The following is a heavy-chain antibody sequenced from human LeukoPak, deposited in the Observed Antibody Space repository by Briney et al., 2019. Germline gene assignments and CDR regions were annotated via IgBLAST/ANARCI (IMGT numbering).Heavy chain of an antibody. CDR1: GGSISSYY. Sequence: SETLSLTCTVSGGSISSYYWSWIRQPPGKGLEWIGYIYYSGSTNYNPSLKSRVTISVDTSKNQFSLKLSSVTAADTAVYYCARDSNWNPRGMDVWGQGTTVTVSS. CDR2: IYYSGST. D-gene: IGHD1-20*01. CDR3: ARDSNWNPRGMDV. V-gene: IGHV4-59*01. J-gene: IGHJ6*02.